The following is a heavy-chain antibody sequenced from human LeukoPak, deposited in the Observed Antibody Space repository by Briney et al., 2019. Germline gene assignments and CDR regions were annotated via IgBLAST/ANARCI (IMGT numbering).Heavy chain of an antibody. CDR3: TTASLLWFGELMF. CDR1: GFTFSTYS. D-gene: IGHD3-10*01. Sequence: GGSLRLSCAASGFTFSTYSGNWIRQAPGKGLEWVGRIKSKTDGGTTDYAAPVKGRFTISRDDSKNTLYLQMNSLKTEDTAVYYCTTASLLWFGELMFWGQGTLVTVSS. V-gene: IGHV3-15*01. CDR2: IKSKTDGGTT. J-gene: IGHJ4*02.